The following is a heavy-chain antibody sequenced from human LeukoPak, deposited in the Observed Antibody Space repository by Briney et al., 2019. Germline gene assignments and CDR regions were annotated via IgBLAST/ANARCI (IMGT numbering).Heavy chain of an antibody. CDR3: ASHDYGDYYYYMDV. J-gene: IGHJ6*03. V-gene: IGHV4-59*01. D-gene: IGHD4-17*01. Sequence: KASETLSLTCTVSGGSISSYYWSWIRQPPGKGLEWIGYIYYSGSTNYNPSLKSRVTISVDTSKNQFSLKLSSVTAADTAVYYCASHDYGDYYYYMDVWGKGTTVTISS. CDR2: IYYSGST. CDR1: GGSISSYY.